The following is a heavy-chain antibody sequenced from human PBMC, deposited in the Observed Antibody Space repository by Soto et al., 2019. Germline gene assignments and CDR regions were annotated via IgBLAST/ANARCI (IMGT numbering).Heavy chain of an antibody. CDR1: GGSFSGYY. Sequence: SETLSLTCAVYGGSFSGYYWSWIRQPPGKGLEWIGEINHSGSTNYNPSLKSRVTISVDTSKNQFSLKLSSVTAADTAVYYCARVRAEDAKTSDEWGQGTLVTVAS. CDR2: INHSGST. J-gene: IGHJ4*02. CDR3: ARVRAEDAKTSDE. V-gene: IGHV4-34*01. D-gene: IGHD6-13*01.